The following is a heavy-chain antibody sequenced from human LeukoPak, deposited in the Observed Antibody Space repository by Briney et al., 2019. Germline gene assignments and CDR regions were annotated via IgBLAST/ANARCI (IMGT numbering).Heavy chain of an antibody. V-gene: IGHV3-30*02. CDR2: IRYDGSNK. D-gene: IGHD6-13*01. Sequence: GGSLRLSCAASGFTFSSYATHWVRQAPGKGLEWVAFIRYDGSNKYYADSVKGRFTISRDNSKNTLYLQMNSLRAEDTAVYYCAKDRLIAAAGYDASDIWGQGTMVTVSS. CDR1: GFTFSSYA. J-gene: IGHJ3*02. CDR3: AKDRLIAAAGYDASDI.